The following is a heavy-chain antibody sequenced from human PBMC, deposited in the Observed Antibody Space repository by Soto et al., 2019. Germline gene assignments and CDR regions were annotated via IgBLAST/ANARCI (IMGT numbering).Heavy chain of an antibody. CDR1: GFTFDDYA. CDR2: ISWNSGSI. Sequence: GGSLRLSCAASGFTFDDYAMHWVRQAPGKGLEWVSGISWNSGSIGYADSVKGRFTISRDNAKNSLYLQMNSLRAEDTALYYCAKQGGGRVDTAMVDAFDIWGQGTMGTGSS. J-gene: IGHJ3*02. V-gene: IGHV3-9*01. D-gene: IGHD5-18*01. CDR3: AKQGGGRVDTAMVDAFDI.